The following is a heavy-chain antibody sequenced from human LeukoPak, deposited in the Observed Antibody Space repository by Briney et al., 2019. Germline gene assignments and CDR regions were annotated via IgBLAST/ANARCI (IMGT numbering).Heavy chain of an antibody. J-gene: IGHJ3*02. V-gene: IGHV4-4*07. CDR2: IYTSGST. D-gene: IGHD1-14*01. CDR1: GGSISSYY. Sequence: PSETLSLTCTVSGGSISSYYWSWIRQPAGKGLEWIGRIYTSGSTNYNPSLKSRVTMSVDTSKNQFSLKLSSVTAADTAVYYCARDRPERPNDAFDIWGQGTMVTVSS. CDR3: ARDRPERPNDAFDI.